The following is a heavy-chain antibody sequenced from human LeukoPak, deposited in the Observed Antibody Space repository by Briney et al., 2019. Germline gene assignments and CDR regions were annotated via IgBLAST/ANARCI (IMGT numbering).Heavy chain of an antibody. J-gene: IGHJ4*01. V-gene: IGHV4-31*03. CDR1: GGSISSGGYY. CDR3: ARDPTTVTTGVLGY. Sequence: PSETLSLTCTVSGGSISSGGYYWSWIRQHPGKGLEWIGYIYYSGSTYYNPSLKSRVTISVDTSKNQFSLKLSSVTAADTAVYYCARDPTTVTTGVLGYWGQGTLVTVSS. D-gene: IGHD4-17*01. CDR2: IYYSGST.